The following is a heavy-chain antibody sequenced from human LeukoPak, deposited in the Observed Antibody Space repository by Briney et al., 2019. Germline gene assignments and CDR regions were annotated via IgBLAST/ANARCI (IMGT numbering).Heavy chain of an antibody. D-gene: IGHD4-17*01. J-gene: IGHJ5*02. V-gene: IGHV1-24*01. Sequence: ASVKVSCKVSGYTLTELSMHWVRQAPGKGLEWMGGFDPEDGETIYAQKFQGRVTMTEDKSTDTAYMELSSLRSEDTAVYYCATKGADGDWFDPWGQGTLVTVSS. CDR2: FDPEDGET. CDR3: ATKGADGDWFDP. CDR1: GYTLTELS.